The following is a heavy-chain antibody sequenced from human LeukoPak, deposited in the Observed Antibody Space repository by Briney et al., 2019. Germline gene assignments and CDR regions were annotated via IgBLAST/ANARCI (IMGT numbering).Heavy chain of an antibody. D-gene: IGHD2-15*01. Sequence: GGSLRLSCAASGFTFSSYAMHWVRQAPGKGLEWVAVIWYDGGNKYYADSVKGRFTISRDNSENMVYLQMNSLTAEDTAVYYCAKDRVVAHIAIDYWGQGTLVTVSS. CDR2: IWYDGGNK. CDR1: GFTFSSYA. CDR3: AKDRVVAHIAIDY. J-gene: IGHJ4*02. V-gene: IGHV3-33*06.